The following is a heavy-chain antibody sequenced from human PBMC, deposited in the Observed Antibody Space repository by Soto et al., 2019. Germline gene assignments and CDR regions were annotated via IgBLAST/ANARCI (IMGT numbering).Heavy chain of an antibody. Sequence: QVQLVQSGAEVKKPGSSVKVSCKASGGTFSSYAISWVRQAPGQGLEWMGGIIPIFGTANYAQKFQGRVTITADESTSTGYMELSSLRSEDTAVYYCARDQSREDYYDSSGYYWQYFDYWGQGTLVTVSS. CDR2: IIPIFGTA. V-gene: IGHV1-69*01. J-gene: IGHJ4*02. D-gene: IGHD3-22*01. CDR3: ARDQSREDYYDSSGYYWQYFDY. CDR1: GGTFSSYA.